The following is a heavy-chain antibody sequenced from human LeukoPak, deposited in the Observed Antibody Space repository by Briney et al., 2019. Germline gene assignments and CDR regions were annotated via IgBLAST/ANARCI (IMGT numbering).Heavy chain of an antibody. Sequence: ASVKVSCKASGYTFTGYYMHWVRQAPGQGLEWMGWINPNSGGTNYAQKFQGRVTMTRDTSISTAYMELSRLRSDDTAVYYCARKARGIAAAAPSWFDPWGQGTLVTVSS. D-gene: IGHD6-13*01. CDR2: INPNSGGT. V-gene: IGHV1-2*02. CDR3: ARKARGIAAAAPSWFDP. J-gene: IGHJ5*02. CDR1: GYTFTGYY.